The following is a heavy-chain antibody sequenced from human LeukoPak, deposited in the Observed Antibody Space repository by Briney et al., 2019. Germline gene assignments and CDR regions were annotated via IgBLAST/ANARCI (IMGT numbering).Heavy chain of an antibody. V-gene: IGHV3-23*01. CDR2: ISGSGGST. Sequence: GGSLRLSCAASGFTFSSYAMSWVRQAPGKGLEWVSAISGSGGSTYYADSVKGRFTISRDNSKNTLCLQMNSLRAEDTAVYYCAKDRGRDYGDYYFDYWGQGTLVTVSS. CDR1: GFTFSSYA. CDR3: AKDRGRDYGDYYFDY. D-gene: IGHD4-17*01. J-gene: IGHJ4*02.